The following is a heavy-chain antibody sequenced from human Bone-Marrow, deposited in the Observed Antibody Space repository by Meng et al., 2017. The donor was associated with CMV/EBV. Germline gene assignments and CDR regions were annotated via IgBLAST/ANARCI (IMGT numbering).Heavy chain of an antibody. CDR2: INHSGST. J-gene: IGHJ5*02. D-gene: IGHD2-21*01. V-gene: IGHV4-34*01. CDR1: GGSFSGYY. Sequence: SEPLSLTCAVYGGSFSGYYWSWIRQPPGKGLEWIGEINHSGSTNYNPSLKSRVTISVDTSKNQFSLKLSSVTAADTAVYYCARGGVVVRGKNVEPWGQGTLVTVSS. CDR3: ARGGVVVRGKNVEP.